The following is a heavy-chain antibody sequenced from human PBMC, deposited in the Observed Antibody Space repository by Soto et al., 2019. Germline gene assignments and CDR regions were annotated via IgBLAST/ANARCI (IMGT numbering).Heavy chain of an antibody. V-gene: IGHV4-59*01. J-gene: IGHJ6*02. Sequence: PSETLSLTCSVSGGSIRIYYWSWIRHSPEKGLEWIGYFYHSGNSNYNPSLKSRVTISVDTSKNQLSLSLRSVTAADTAVYFCARISSVDPYGYVNGGLDVWGQGTTVTVSS. CDR1: GGSIRIYY. CDR3: ARISSVDPYGYVNGGLDV. CDR2: FYHSGNS. D-gene: IGHD5-18*01.